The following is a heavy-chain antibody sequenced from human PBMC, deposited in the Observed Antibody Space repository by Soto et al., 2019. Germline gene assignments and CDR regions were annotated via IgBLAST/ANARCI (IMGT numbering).Heavy chain of an antibody. Sequence: QVQLVESGGGVVQPGRSLRLSCAASGFTFRTYAMHWVRQAPGKGLEWVAFLSYDGNNNYYADSVKGRFTVSRDNSKNTLYLQMNSLRREDTAVYYFATREWAVDYWGQGTLVTVSS. CDR1: GFTFRTYA. D-gene: IGHD3-3*01. V-gene: IGHV3-30-3*01. CDR2: LSYDGNNN. CDR3: ATREWAVDY. J-gene: IGHJ4*02.